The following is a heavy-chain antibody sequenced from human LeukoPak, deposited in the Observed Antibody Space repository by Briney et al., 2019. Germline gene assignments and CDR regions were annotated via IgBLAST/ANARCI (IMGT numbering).Heavy chain of an antibody. Sequence: SETLSLTCAVYGGSFSGFYWSWIRQPPGKGLEWTGEINHSGSTNYNPSLKSRVTISVDTSKNQFSLKLSSVTAADTAVYYCAGPSRGSYGRRDDAFDIWGQGTMVTVSS. CDR3: AGPSRGSYGRRDDAFDI. CDR1: GGSFSGFY. V-gene: IGHV4-34*01. J-gene: IGHJ3*02. CDR2: INHSGST. D-gene: IGHD1-26*01.